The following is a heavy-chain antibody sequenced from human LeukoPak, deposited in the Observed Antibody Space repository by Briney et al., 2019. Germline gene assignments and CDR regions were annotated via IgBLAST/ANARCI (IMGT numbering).Heavy chain of an antibody. Sequence: SETLSLTCTVSGDSISSYYWSWIRQPPGKGLEWIGYIYHSGSTNYNPSLQSRVTISVDTSRNQFSLNLTSVTAADTAVYYCATSYYNYDRWDYWGQGILVTVSS. CDR2: IYHSGST. J-gene: IGHJ4*02. D-gene: IGHD3-16*01. CDR3: ATSYYNYDRWDY. V-gene: IGHV4-59*01. CDR1: GDSISSYY.